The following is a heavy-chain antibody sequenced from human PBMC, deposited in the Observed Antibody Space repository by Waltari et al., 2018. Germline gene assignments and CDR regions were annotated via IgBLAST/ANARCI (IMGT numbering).Heavy chain of an antibody. CDR3: ARGSVLAGLFDY. V-gene: IGHV4-38-2*01. D-gene: IGHD6-19*01. CDR2: IYHSGST. CDR1: GYSISRGYY. J-gene: IGHJ4*02. Sequence: QVQLQESGPGLVKPSETLSLTCAVSGYSISRGYYWGWLRQPPGKGLEWIGSIYHSGSTYYNPSLKSRVTISVDTSKNQFSLKLSSVTAADTAVYYCARGSVLAGLFDYWGQGTLVTVSS.